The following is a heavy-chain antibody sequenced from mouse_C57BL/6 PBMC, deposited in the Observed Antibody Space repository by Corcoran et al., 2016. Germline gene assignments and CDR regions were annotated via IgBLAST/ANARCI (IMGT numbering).Heavy chain of an antibody. CDR1: GYTFTDYY. D-gene: IGHD4-1*01. CDR3: ARVLLTGRYWYFDV. V-gene: IGHV1-26*01. J-gene: IGHJ1*03. CDR2: INPNNGGT. Sequence: EVQLQQSGPELVKPGASVKISCKASGYTFTDYYMNWVKQSHGKSLEWIGDINPNNGGTSYNQKFKGKATLTVDKSSSTAYMELRSLTSEDSAVYYCARVLLTGRYWYFDVWGTGTTVTVSS.